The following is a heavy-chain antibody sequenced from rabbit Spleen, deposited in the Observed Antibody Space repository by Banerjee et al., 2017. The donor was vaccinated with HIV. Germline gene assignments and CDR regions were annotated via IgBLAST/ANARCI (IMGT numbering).Heavy chain of an antibody. CDR2: IDPIFHIT. CDR1: GFTLSSYY. Sequence: QLKESGGGLVQTGGSLKLSCKASGFTLSSYYMNWVRQAPGKGLEWIGYIDPIFHITTYANWVNGRFSISRENTQNTVYLQLNSLTAADTATYFCVREVAARFHLWGPGTLVTVS. CDR3: VREVAARFHL. J-gene: IGHJ4*01. V-gene: IGHV1S7*01. D-gene: IGHD4-1*01.